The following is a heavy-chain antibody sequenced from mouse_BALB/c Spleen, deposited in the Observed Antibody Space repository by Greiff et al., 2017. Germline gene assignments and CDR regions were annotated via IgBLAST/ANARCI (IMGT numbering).Heavy chain of an antibody. CDR1: GYSITSGYY. CDR3: ARRGITGFDY. CDR2: ISYSGST. V-gene: IGHV3-2*02. J-gene: IGHJ2*01. Sequence: EVKLVESGPGLVKPSQSLSLTCSVTGYSITSGYYWNWIRQFPGNKLEWMGYISYSGSTSYNPSLKSRISITRDTSKNQFFLQLNSVTTEDTATYYCARRGITGFDYWGQGTTLTVSS. D-gene: IGHD2-4*01.